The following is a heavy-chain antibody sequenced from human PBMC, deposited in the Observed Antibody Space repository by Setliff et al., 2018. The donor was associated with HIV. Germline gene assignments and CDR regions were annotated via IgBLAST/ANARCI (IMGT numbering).Heavy chain of an antibody. CDR3: ATETPYSGNFLSRDAFEI. CDR1: GYTLTDYY. D-gene: IGHD1-1*01. CDR2: IMPKSGGT. V-gene: IGHV1-2*02. Sequence: ASVKVSCKASGYTLTDYYMHWVRLVPGQGLEWMGWIMPKSGGTDYAQVRDRVTMTDDTSVNTAYMDLTSLTSDDTAVYYCATETPYSGNFLSRDAFEIWGQGTLVTVSS. J-gene: IGHJ1*01.